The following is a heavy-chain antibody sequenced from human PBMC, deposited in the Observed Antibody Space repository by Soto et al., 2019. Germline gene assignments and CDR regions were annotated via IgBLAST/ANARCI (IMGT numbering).Heavy chain of an antibody. CDR1: GGTFSSYT. J-gene: IGHJ4*02. CDR2: IIPILGIA. Sequence: QVQLVQSGAEVKKPGPSVKVSCKASGGTFSSYTISWVRQAPGQGLEWMGRIIPILGIANYAQKFQGRVTITADKSTSTAYMELSSLRSEDTAVYYCARSPPATIYCSGGSCYSTFDYWGQGTLVTVSS. CDR3: ARSPPATIYCSGGSCYSTFDY. V-gene: IGHV1-69*02. D-gene: IGHD2-15*01.